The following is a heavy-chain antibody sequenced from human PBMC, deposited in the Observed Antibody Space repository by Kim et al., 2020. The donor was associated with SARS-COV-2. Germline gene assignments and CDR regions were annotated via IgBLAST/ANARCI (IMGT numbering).Heavy chain of an antibody. J-gene: IGHJ4*02. V-gene: IGHV3-23*01. CDR3: AKDTYYYGSGTEFDY. D-gene: IGHD3-10*01. Sequence: DSVKGRFTISRDNTKKTLYLQMNSPRDEDTDVYYCAKDTYYYGSGTEFDYWGQGTLVTVSS.